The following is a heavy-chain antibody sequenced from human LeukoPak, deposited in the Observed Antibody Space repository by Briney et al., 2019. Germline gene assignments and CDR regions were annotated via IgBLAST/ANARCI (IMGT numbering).Heavy chain of an antibody. CDR1: GYSISSGYY. CDR2: IYHSGST. J-gene: IGHJ4*02. D-gene: IGHD3-3*01. CDR3: ARDLSSLCYDLWSGLFDY. Sequence: PSETLSLTCTVSGYSISSGYYWGWIRQPPGKGLEWIGSIYHSGSTYYNPSLKSRVTISVDTSKDQFSLKLSSVTAADTAVYYCARDLSSLCYDLWSGLFDYWGQGTLVTVSS. V-gene: IGHV4-38-2*02.